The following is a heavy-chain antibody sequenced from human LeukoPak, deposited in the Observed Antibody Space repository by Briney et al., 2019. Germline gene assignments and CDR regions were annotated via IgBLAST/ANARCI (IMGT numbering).Heavy chain of an antibody. CDR3: AREVYGDYDRAFDI. Sequence: GGSLRLSCAASGFTLSDYYMSWIRQAPGKGLEWVSYISSSSSYTNYADSVKGRFTISRDNAKNSLYLQMNSLRAEDTAVYYCAREVYGDYDRAFDIWGQGTMVTVSS. V-gene: IGHV3-11*06. J-gene: IGHJ3*02. D-gene: IGHD4-17*01. CDR1: GFTLSDYY. CDR2: ISSSSSYT.